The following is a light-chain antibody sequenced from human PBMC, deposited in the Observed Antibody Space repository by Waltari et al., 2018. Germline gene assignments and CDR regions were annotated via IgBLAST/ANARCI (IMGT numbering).Light chain of an antibody. CDR2: DKN. J-gene: IGLJ2*01. V-gene: IGLV3-19*01. CDR1: GLRSYY. Sequence: SSELTQDPAVSVAMGQTVTITCQGNGLRSYYASWYQQRPGKAPILIIYDKNNRPSGVPDRFSGSNSDNTASLTITGAQAEDEASYYCHSRDASGVGGSFGGGTKLTVL. CDR3: HSRDASGVGGS.